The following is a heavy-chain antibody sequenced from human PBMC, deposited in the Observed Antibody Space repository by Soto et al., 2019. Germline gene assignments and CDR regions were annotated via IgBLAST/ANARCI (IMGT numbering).Heavy chain of an antibody. CDR2: VSYSGSP. CDR1: DGSITDYH. Sequence: SETLSLTCTVSDGSITDYHWNWIRRPPGKGLEWIGYVSYSGSPNYNPALKSRVAVSSDTSKNQFSLKLSSVTASDTAVYYCVSTDAPLFLVVPAAMFPHDVCTQGTTVPVS. CDR3: VSTDAPLFLVVPAAMFPHDV. V-gene: IGHV4-59*08. J-gene: IGHJ6*02. D-gene: IGHD2-2*01.